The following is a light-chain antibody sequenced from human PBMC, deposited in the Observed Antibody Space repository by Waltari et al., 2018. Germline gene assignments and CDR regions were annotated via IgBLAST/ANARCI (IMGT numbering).Light chain of an antibody. V-gene: IGKV3-20*01. CDR2: GTS. J-gene: IGKJ4*01. CDR1: QTVSRIS. Sequence: EIVLTQSPGTLSLSPGGRATLSCRASQTVSRISLTWYQQKPGQAPRLLLYGTSNRSIGMPDMCSGSGSGTDFTLTISRLEPEDFAVYDCQQYDGIVVTFGGGTKVEI. CDR3: QQYDGIVVT.